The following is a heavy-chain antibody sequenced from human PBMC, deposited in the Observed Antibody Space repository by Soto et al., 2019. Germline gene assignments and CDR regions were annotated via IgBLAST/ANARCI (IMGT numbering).Heavy chain of an antibody. CDR2: IWYDGSNK. J-gene: IGHJ6*02. V-gene: IGHV3-33*01. CDR1: GFTFSSYG. CDR3: ARDPVVLAAIFDCYYGLDG. D-gene: IGHD2-2*01. Sequence: GRYLRLCCAASGFTFSSYGMHWVRQAPGKGLEWVAVIWYDGSNKYYADSVKGRFTISRDNSKNTLYLQMNSLRAEDTAVYYCARDPVVLAAIFDCYYGLDGWAHGPTVTVSS.